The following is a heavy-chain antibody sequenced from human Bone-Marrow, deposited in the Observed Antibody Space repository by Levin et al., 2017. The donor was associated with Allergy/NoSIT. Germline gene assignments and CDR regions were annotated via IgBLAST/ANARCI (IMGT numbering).Heavy chain of an antibody. J-gene: IGHJ6*02. D-gene: IGHD3-16*01. Sequence: ASETLSLTCTVSGYSISSGYYWGWIRQPPGKGLEWIGSIYHSGSTYYNPSLKSRVTISVDTSKNQFSLKLSSVTAADTAVYYCARAVVAFGGVIYDYGMDVWGQGTTVTVSS. CDR2: IYHSGST. V-gene: IGHV4-38-2*02. CDR1: GYSISSGYY. CDR3: ARAVVAFGGVIYDYGMDV.